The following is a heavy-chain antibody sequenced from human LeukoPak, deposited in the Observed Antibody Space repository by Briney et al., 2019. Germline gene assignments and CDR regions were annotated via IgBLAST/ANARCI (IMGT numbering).Heavy chain of an antibody. D-gene: IGHD2-21*02. CDR3: TRTAGY. J-gene: IGHJ4*02. CDR1: GFTFSSYS. V-gene: IGHV3-48*01. Sequence: GGSLRLSCAASGFTFSSYSMNWVRQAPGQGLEWISYISNNSDTIYYADSVKGRFTISRDNAKNSLFLQMNSLRAEDTATYYCTRTAGYWGQGTLVTVSS. CDR2: ISNNSDTI.